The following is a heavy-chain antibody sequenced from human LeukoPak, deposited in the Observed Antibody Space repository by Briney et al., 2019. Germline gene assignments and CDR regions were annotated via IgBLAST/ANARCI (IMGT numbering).Heavy chain of an antibody. Sequence: SETLSLTCTVSGGSISSSSYYWGWIRQPPGKGLESIGSIYYSGSTYYNPSLKSRVTISVDTSKNQFSLKLSSVTAADTAVYYCARGRTRYCSGGSCYLWFDPWGQGTLVTVSS. V-gene: IGHV4-39*07. CDR3: ARGRTRYCSGGSCYLWFDP. CDR1: GGSISSSSYY. D-gene: IGHD2-15*01. CDR2: IYYSGST. J-gene: IGHJ5*02.